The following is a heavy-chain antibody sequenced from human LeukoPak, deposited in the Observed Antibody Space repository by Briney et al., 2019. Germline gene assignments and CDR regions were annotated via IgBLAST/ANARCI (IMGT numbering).Heavy chain of an antibody. V-gene: IGHV1-46*01. J-gene: IGHJ4*02. Sequence: GASVKVSCKASGYTFTSYYMHWVRQAPGQGLEWMGIINPSGGSTSYAQKFQGRVTMTRDTSTSTVYMELSSLRSEDRAVYYCARDHYYDSSGTRQPDYWGQGTLVTVSS. CDR3: ARDHYYDSSGTRQPDY. CDR1: GYTFTSYY. D-gene: IGHD3-22*01. CDR2: INPSGGST.